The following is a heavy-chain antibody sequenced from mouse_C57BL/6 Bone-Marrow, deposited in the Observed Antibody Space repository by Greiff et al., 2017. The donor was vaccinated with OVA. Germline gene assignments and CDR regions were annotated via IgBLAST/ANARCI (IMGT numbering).Heavy chain of an antibody. D-gene: IGHD2-14*01. V-gene: IGHV1-80*01. J-gene: IGHJ3*01. CDR2: IYPGDGDT. CDR3: ARWGYARFAY. Sequence: VKLQESGAELVKPGASVKISCKASGYAFSSYWMNWVKQRPGKGLEWIGQIYPGDGDTNYNGKFKGKATLTADKSSSTAYMQLSSLTSEDSAVYFCARWGYARFAYWGQGTLVTVSA. CDR1: GYAFSSYW.